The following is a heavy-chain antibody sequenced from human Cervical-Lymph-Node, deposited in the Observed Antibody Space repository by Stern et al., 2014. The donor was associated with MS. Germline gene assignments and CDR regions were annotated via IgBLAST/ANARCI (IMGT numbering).Heavy chain of an antibody. D-gene: IGHD3-22*01. CDR3: AAEPMYYSDSVGAFDI. Sequence: VQLVQSGPEVKKPGTSVKVSCKASGFTFISSAVQWVRQARGQRLVWIGWIVVGSGNTNYAQKFQERVTITRDMSTSTAYMELSSLRSEDTAVYYCAAEPMYYSDSVGAFDIWGQGTMVTVSS. CDR1: GFTFISSA. J-gene: IGHJ3*02. CDR2: IVVGSGNT. V-gene: IGHV1-58*01.